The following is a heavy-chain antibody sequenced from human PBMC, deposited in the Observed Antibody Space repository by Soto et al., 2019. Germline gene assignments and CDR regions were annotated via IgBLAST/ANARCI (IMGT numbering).Heavy chain of an antibody. J-gene: IGHJ6*02. D-gene: IGHD2-21*01. CDR2: FYYSGST. V-gene: IGHV4-31*03. Sequence: SETLSLTCSFSGGSISSGGCCWSWIRQQPGKGLEWLGYFYYSGSTYYNPALKSRVTLSVDTSKNQFSLKLSSVTAADTAVYYCARDRSNDLFHSYGMDVWGRGTTVTVSS. CDR1: GGSISSGGCC. CDR3: ARDRSNDLFHSYGMDV.